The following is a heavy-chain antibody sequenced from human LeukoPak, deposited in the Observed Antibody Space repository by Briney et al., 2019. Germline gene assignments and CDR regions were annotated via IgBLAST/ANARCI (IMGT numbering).Heavy chain of an antibody. CDR1: GFTFGNAW. CDR2: IKSKTDGGTT. CDR3: TTGTFCSGGSCYPPFVY. Sequence: GGSLRLSSAASGFTFGNAWMSWVRQAPGKGLEWVGRIKSKTDGGTTDYAAPVKGRFTISRDDSKSTLDLQLNSLKTEDTAVYFCTTGTFCSGGSCYPPFVYWGQGTLVTVSS. V-gene: IGHV3-15*01. D-gene: IGHD2-15*01. J-gene: IGHJ4*02.